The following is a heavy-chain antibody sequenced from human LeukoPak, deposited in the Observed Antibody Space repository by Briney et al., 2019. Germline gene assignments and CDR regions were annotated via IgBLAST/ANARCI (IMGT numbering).Heavy chain of an antibody. D-gene: IGHD3-22*01. CDR2: IKQDGSEK. CDR3: ARDFPTYTDSGYYFEAGAFDI. CDR1: GFTFSNYW. J-gene: IGHJ3*02. Sequence: GGSLRLSCAASGFTFSNYWMSWVRQAPGKGLEWVANIKQDGSEKYFVDSVKGRFTISRDNAKNSLYLQMNSLRAEDTAVYYCARDFPTYTDSGYYFEAGAFDIWGQGTMVTVSS. V-gene: IGHV3-7*01.